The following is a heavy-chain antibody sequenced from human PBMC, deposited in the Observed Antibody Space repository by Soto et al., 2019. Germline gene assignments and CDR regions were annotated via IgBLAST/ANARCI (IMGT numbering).Heavy chain of an antibody. V-gene: IGHV3-23*01. CDR1: GFTFSTYD. Sequence: GGSLRLSCATSGFTFSTYDMSWARQAPWKGLEWVSTINGGGRNADYADSVKGRFTISRDNSKNTLYLQMKSLIAEDTAVYYCAYGTGFDYWGQGALVTVSS. CDR2: INGGGRNA. D-gene: IGHD4-17*01. J-gene: IGHJ4*02. CDR3: AYGTGFDY.